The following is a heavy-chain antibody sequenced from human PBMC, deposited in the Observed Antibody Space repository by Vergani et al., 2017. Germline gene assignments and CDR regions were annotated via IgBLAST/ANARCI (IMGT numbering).Heavy chain of an antibody. Sequence: QVQLVESGGGVVPPGGSLRLSCAASGFTFTNYGMHWVRQAPGKGLEWVAFSRYDGIVEYYGDSVRCRFTISRDNSKNTLYLQMNRLRPVDTAVYYCATAGAAYCRGASCYDFFEYWGQGTLVTVAS. CDR1: GFTFTNYG. J-gene: IGHJ4*02. CDR2: SRYDGIVE. D-gene: IGHD2-15*01. CDR3: ATAGAAYCRGASCYDFFEY. V-gene: IGHV3-30*02.